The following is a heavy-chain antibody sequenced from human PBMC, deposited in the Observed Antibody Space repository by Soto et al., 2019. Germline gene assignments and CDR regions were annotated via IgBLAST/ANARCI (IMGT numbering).Heavy chain of an antibody. V-gene: IGHV4-39*01. CDR2: IYNSGST. D-gene: IGHD2-21*02. J-gene: IGHJ4*02. CDR1: GGSISSSSYY. Sequence: QLQLQESGPGLVKPSETLSLTCTVSGGSISSSSYYWGWIRQPPGKGLEWIGSIYNSGSTYYNPSLTSRVTISVDTSKNQFSLKLSSVTAAYKAVYYCARVRTLTLTFDYWCQGTLVTVSS. CDR3: ARVRTLTLTFDY.